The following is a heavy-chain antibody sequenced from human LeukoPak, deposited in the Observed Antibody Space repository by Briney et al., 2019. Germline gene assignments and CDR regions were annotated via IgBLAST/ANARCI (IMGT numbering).Heavy chain of an antibody. D-gene: IGHD3-22*01. J-gene: IGHJ4*02. Sequence: GGSLRLSCAASGFTFSSYAMHWVRQAPGKGLEWVAVISYDGSNKYYADSVKGRFTISRDNSKNTLYLQMNSLRAEDTAVYYCARAEYDSSGYPLDYWGQGTLVTVSS. V-gene: IGHV3-30-3*01. CDR1: GFTFSSYA. CDR2: ISYDGSNK. CDR3: ARAEYDSSGYPLDY.